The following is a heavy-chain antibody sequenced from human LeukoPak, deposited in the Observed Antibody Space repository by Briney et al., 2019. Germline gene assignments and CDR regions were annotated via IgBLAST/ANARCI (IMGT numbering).Heavy chain of an antibody. J-gene: IGHJ6*03. CDR2: IKQDGSEK. CDR1: GFTFSSYW. V-gene: IGHV3-7*01. Sequence: GGSLRLSCAASGFTFSSYWMSWVRQAPGKGLEWVANIKQDGSEKYYVDSVKGRFTISRDNAKNSLYLQMNSLRAEDTAVYYCARADSSSSSYYYYYYMDVWGKGTTVTVSS. D-gene: IGHD6-6*01. CDR3: ARADSSSSSYYYYYYMDV.